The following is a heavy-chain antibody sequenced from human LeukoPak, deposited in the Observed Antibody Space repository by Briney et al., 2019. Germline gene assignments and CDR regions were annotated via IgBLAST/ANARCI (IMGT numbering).Heavy chain of an antibody. D-gene: IGHD3-9*01. CDR1: GYTFTSYD. J-gene: IGHJ6*02. CDR3: ARDRPYGWGRYFDWLLFESKFDYGMDV. CDR2: ISAYNGNT. Sequence: GASVKVSCKASGYTFTSYDISWVRQAPGQGLEWMGWISAYNGNTNYAQKLQGRVTMTIDTSTSTAYMELRSLRYDDTAVYYCARDRPYGWGRYFDWLLFESKFDYGMDVWGQGTTVTVSS. V-gene: IGHV1-18*01.